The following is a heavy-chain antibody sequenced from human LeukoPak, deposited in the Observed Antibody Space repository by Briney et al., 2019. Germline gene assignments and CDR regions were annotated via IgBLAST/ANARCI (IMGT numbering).Heavy chain of an antibody. Sequence: GGSLRLSCAASGFTFSSYAMSWVRQAPGRGLEWVSSISSSSKYIYYADSVKGRFTISRDNAKNSLYLQMNSLRAEDTAVYYCARDGGFLEYLPAFDNWGQGTLVTVSS. D-gene: IGHD3-3*01. CDR1: GFTFSSYA. CDR2: ISSSSKYI. V-gene: IGHV3-21*01. CDR3: ARDGGFLEYLPAFDN. J-gene: IGHJ4*02.